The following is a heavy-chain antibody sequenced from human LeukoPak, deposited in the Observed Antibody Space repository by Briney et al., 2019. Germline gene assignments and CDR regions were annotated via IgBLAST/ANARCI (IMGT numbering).Heavy chain of an antibody. D-gene: IGHD6-6*01. Sequence: GGSLRLSCTASGFTFSSYWMHWVRQAPGKGLVWASRIYTDGNITTYADSVKGRFTISRDNAKNTLYLQMNSLRAADTAVYYCAREYSSSSGRAFDYWGQGALVTVSS. CDR1: GFTFSSYW. J-gene: IGHJ4*02. V-gene: IGHV3-74*01. CDR2: IYTDGNIT. CDR3: AREYSSSSGRAFDY.